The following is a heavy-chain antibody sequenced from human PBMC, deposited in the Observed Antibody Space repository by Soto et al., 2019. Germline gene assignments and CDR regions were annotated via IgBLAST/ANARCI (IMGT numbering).Heavy chain of an antibody. CDR1: GYNFTNYW. J-gene: IGHJ6*02. D-gene: IGHD3-22*01. V-gene: IGHV5-51*01. CDR3: ARHVVLHYYDSSGSPGDYYYGMDV. CDR2: IYPDDSDT. Sequence: PGESLKISCKGSGYNFTNYWIGWVRQMPGKGLEWMGIIYPDDSDTRYSPSFQGQVTISVDKSITTAYLQWGSLKASDTAMYYCARHVVLHYYDSSGSPGDYYYGMDVWGQGTTVTVSS.